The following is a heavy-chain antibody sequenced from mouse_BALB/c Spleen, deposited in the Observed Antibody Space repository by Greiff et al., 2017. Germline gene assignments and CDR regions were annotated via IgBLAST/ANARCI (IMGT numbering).Heavy chain of an antibody. D-gene: IGHD1-1*02. CDR3: AREGVEGYFDY. Sequence: EVKLMESGGGLVQPGGFLKLSCAASGFAFSRYWMSWVRQTPGQGLEWIGEINPDSSTINYTPSLKDKFIISRDNAKNTLYLQMSKVRSEDTALYYCAREGVEGYFDYWGQGTTLTVSS. CDR2: INPDSSTI. J-gene: IGHJ2*01. V-gene: IGHV4-1*02. CDR1: GFAFSRYW.